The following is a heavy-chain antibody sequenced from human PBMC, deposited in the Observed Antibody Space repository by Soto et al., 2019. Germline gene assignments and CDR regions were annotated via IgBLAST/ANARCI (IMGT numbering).Heavy chain of an antibody. D-gene: IGHD3-3*01. J-gene: IGHJ4*02. V-gene: IGHV4-39*01. CDR1: GGSISSSSYF. CDR2: IYYSGST. Sequence: PSETLSLTCTVSGGSISSSSYFRGWIRQTPGKGLEWIGSIYYSGSTYYNPSLNSRVTISVDTSKNQFSLKLSSVTAADTAVCYCASIHDFWSGYYAYYFDYWGQGTLVTVSS. CDR3: ASIHDFWSGYYAYYFDY.